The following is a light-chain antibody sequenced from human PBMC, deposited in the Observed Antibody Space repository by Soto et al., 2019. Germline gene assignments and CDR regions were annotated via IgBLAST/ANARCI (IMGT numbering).Light chain of an antibody. J-gene: IGLJ2*01. CDR3: ATWDDSLKRVV. CDR2: RDS. V-gene: IGLV1-40*01. Sequence: QSVLTQPPSVSGAPGQTVTISCTGSSSNIGARYDVHWYRQLPGTAPKLLIYRDSNRPSGVPDRFSGSKSGTSASLAISGLQSEDEADYYCATWDDSLKRVVFGGGTKLTVL. CDR1: SSNIGARYD.